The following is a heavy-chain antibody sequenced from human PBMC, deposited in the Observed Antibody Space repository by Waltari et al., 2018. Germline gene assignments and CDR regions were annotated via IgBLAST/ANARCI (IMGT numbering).Heavy chain of an antibody. V-gene: IGHV3-43D*04. CDR3: ARNDYGDYVASDY. Sequence: EVQLVESGGVVVQPGGSLRLSCAASGFTFADYAMHWVRQAPGKGLEWVSLISWDGGSTYYADSVKGRFTISRDNSKNSLYLQMNSLRAEDTALYYCARNDYGDYVASDYWGQGTLVTVSS. D-gene: IGHD4-17*01. J-gene: IGHJ4*02. CDR1: GFTFADYA. CDR2: ISWDGGST.